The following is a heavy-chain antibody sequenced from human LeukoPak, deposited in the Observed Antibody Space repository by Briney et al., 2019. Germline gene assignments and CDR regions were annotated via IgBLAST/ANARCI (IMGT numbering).Heavy chain of an antibody. CDR3: ARDGRGAVFDP. D-gene: IGHD1-26*01. CDR2: IKQDGSEK. Sequence: GGSLRLSCAASGFTFSSYWMSWVRQAPGKGLGWVANIKQDGSEKYYVDSVKGRFTISRDNAKNSLYLQMNSLRAEDTAVYYCARDGRGAVFDPWGQGTLVTVSS. CDR1: GFTFSSYW. V-gene: IGHV3-7*01. J-gene: IGHJ5*02.